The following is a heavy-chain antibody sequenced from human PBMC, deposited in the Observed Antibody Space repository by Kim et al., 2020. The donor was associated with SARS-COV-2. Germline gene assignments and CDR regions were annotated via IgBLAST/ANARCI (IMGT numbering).Heavy chain of an antibody. V-gene: IGHV3-7*01. CDR3: VTGRGTGNDP. Sequence: EKYYVDCVKGRFTIFRDNSENSVYLQMNSLRPDDTAVYYWVTGRGTGNDPWGQGTLVTVSS. D-gene: IGHD3-9*01. J-gene: IGHJ5*02. CDR2: EK.